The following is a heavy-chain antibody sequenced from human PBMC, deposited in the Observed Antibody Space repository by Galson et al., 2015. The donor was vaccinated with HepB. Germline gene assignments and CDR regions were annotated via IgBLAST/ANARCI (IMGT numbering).Heavy chain of an antibody. D-gene: IGHD5-12*01. Sequence: SLRLACAASGFTFDNYAMSWVRQAPGKGLEWVSAISGSGDGTYYAESVRGRFTISRDNSEKTLNLQMDGLRAEDTAVYYCATQVDLHYYHNYIDVWGKGTTVTVSS. J-gene: IGHJ6*03. CDR2: ISGSGDGT. CDR3: ATQVDLHYYHNYIDV. V-gene: IGHV3-23*01. CDR1: GFTFDNYA.